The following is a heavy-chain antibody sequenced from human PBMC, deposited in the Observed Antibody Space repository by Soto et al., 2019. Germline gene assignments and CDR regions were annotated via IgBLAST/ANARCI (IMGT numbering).Heavy chain of an antibody. V-gene: IGHV3-74*01. Sequence: VQLVESGGGSVQPGGSLRLSCAASGFSFSSYFMAWVRQAPGEGLVSVSHVPGDGSRASYADSVRGRFTISRDNAKNTLYLQMDSLRDKDTAIYYCARENWYSLDVWGQGTTVTVSS. CDR2: VPGDGSRA. CDR3: ARENWYSLDV. D-gene: IGHD1-26*01. CDR1: GFSFSSYF. J-gene: IGHJ6*02.